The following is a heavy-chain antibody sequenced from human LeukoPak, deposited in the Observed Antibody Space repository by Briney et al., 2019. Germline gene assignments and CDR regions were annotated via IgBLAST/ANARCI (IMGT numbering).Heavy chain of an antibody. CDR1: GFTFSSYA. CDR3: AKEGGTYYDFWSGYSYHPYFDY. Sequence: PGGSLRLSCAASGFTFSSYAMSWVRRAPGKGLEWVSAISGSGGSTYYADSVKGRFTISRDNSKNTLYLQMNSLRAEDTAVHYCAKEGGTYYDFWSGYSYHPYFDYWGQGTLVTVSS. J-gene: IGHJ4*02. CDR2: ISGSGGST. V-gene: IGHV3-23*01. D-gene: IGHD3-3*01.